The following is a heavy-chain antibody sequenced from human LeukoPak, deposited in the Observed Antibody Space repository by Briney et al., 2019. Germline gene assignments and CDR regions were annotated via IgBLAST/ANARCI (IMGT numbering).Heavy chain of an antibody. CDR1: GGSISSSSYY. V-gene: IGHV4-39*07. Sequence: PSETLSLTCTVSGGSISSSSYYWGWIRQPPGKGLEWIGYIYHSGSTYYNPSLKSRVTISVDRSKNQFSLKLSSVTAADTVVYYCARASTTVTTIGYWGQGTLVTVSS. CDR2: IYHSGST. J-gene: IGHJ4*02. CDR3: ARASTTVTTIGY. D-gene: IGHD4-11*01.